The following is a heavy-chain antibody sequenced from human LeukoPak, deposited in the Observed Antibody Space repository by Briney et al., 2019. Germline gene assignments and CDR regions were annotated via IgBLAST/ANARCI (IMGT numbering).Heavy chain of an antibody. CDR1: GFTFSSYA. J-gene: IGHJ4*02. Sequence: GGSLRLSCAASGFTFSSYAMSWVRQAPAKGLEGVSAISGSGGRTYYAASVKCRFTISRDNSKNTLYLQMNSPRDEDTAVYSCAKGQSFLEWSVQYWGQGTLVTVSS. CDR3: AKGQSFLEWSVQY. V-gene: IGHV3-23*01. D-gene: IGHD3-3*01. CDR2: ISGSGGRT.